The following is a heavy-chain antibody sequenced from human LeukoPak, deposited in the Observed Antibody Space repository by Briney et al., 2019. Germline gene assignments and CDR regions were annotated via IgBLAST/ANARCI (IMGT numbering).Heavy chain of an antibody. CDR1: GFTFSNYA. CDR2: ISGSGGST. V-gene: IGHV3-23*01. Sequence: GSLRLPCSASGFTFSNYAMGWVRQAPGKGLEWVPGISGSGGSTYYADSVKGRFTISRGNSKNTLYLQMNSLRAEDTAVYYCAKSMVRGVMGYYYGMDVWGQGTTVTVSS. CDR3: AKSMVRGVMGYYYGMDV. D-gene: IGHD3-10*01. J-gene: IGHJ6*02.